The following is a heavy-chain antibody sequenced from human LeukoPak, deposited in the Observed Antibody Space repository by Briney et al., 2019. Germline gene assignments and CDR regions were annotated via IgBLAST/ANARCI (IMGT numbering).Heavy chain of an antibody. V-gene: IGHV3-33*06. CDR1: GFTMKNFG. CDR2: IWFDGNNK. Sequence: PGGSLRLSCAVSGFTMKNFGMHWVRQAPGKGLEWVALIWFDGNNKYFADSVKGRFTISRDNSKNTMYLQMNSLRAEDTAVYYCAKDLRYSLGAFDIWGQGTMVTVSS. J-gene: IGHJ3*02. D-gene: IGHD5-12*01. CDR3: AKDLRYSLGAFDI.